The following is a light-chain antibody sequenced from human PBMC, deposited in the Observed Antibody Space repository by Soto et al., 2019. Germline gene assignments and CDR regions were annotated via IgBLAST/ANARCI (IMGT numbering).Light chain of an antibody. CDR3: QXXNNWPPYT. CDR2: GAS. Sequence: EIVMTQSPATLSVSPGERATLSCRASQSVSXNXAWYQQKPGQAPRLLIYGASTRATGIPARFSGSGSGTXFXXXXSXXQSXDFAVYYCQXXNNWPPYTFGQGTKLEIK. V-gene: IGKV3-15*01. J-gene: IGKJ2*01. CDR1: QSVSXN.